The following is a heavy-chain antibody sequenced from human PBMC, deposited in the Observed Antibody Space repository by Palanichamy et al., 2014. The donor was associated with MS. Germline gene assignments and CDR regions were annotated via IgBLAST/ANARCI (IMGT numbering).Heavy chain of an antibody. D-gene: IGHD3/OR15-3a*01. CDR1: GFTFDDYT. Sequence: EVQLVESGGVVVQPGGSLRLSCAASGFTFDDYTMHWVRQAPGKGLEWVSLISWDGGTTYYADSVKGRFTISRDNSKNSLFLQMNSLRTEDTALYYCAKDISSVTGLVDYWGQGTLVTVSS. CDR2: ISWDGGTT. CDR3: AKDISSVTGLVDY. V-gene: IGHV3-43*01. J-gene: IGHJ4*02.